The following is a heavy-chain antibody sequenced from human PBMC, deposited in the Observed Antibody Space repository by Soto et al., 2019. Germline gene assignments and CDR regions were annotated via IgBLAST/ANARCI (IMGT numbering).Heavy chain of an antibody. CDR3: ARARGGYSHGYEFDF. Sequence: PSETLSPTCTFSGGSISSGDYYLSWIRQPPGKGLEWIGYIYYSGGAYYNPSLKSRVTIAVDTSKNQFSLKLSSVTAADTAIYYCARARGGYSHGYEFDFWGQGTLVTVSS. D-gene: IGHD5-18*01. J-gene: IGHJ4*02. CDR1: GGSISSGDYY. CDR2: IYYSGGA. V-gene: IGHV4-30-4*01.